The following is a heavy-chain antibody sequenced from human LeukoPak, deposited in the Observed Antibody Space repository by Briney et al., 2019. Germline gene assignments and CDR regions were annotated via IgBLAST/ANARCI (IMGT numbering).Heavy chain of an antibody. D-gene: IGHD4-17*01. Sequence: SETLSLTCTVSGGSISSYYWSWIRQPPGKGLEWIGYIYYSGSTNYNPSLKSRVTISIDTSKNQFSLKLSSVTAADTAVYYCARAVRYGDYGYWGQGTLVTVSS. J-gene: IGHJ4*02. CDR1: GGSISSYY. CDR2: IYYSGST. V-gene: IGHV4-59*01. CDR3: ARAVRYGDYGY.